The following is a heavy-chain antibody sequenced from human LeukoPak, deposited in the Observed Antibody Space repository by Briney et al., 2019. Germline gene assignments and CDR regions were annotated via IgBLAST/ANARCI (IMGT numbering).Heavy chain of an antibody. J-gene: IGHJ4*02. V-gene: IGHV4-59*01. D-gene: IGHD6-13*01. CDR3: ARGGEVWSSSWYYFDY. CDR1: GGSISSYY. CDR2: IHYSGST. Sequence: SETLSLTCTVSGGSISSYYWSWIRQPPGKGLEWIGYIHYSGSTNYNPSLKSRVTISVDTSKNQFSLKLSSVTAADTAVYYCARGGEVWSSSWYYFDYWGQGTLVTVSS.